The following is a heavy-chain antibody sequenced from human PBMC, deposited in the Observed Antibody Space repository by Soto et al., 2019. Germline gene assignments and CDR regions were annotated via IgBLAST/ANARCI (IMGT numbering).Heavy chain of an antibody. CDR1: GGSISSGGYS. Sequence: QLQLQESGSGLVKPSQTLSLTCAVSGGSISSGGYSWSWNRQPLGKGLGWIGYIYHSGSTYYNPSLKSRVTISVDRSKNQFSLKLSSVTAADTAVYYCARMRSPNGYGDYYFDYWGQGTLVTVSS. D-gene: IGHD4-17*01. CDR2: IYHSGST. V-gene: IGHV4-30-2*01. CDR3: ARMRSPNGYGDYYFDY. J-gene: IGHJ4*02.